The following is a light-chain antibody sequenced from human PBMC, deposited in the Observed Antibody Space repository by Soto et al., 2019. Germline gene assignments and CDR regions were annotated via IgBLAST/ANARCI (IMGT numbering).Light chain of an antibody. CDR2: TAS. CDR1: QGINSY. J-gene: IGKJ4*01. CDR3: QQLYTYPLT. Sequence: DIQLTQSPSFLSASVGDRVTVTCRASQGINSYLAWYQQKPGKAPKLLIYTASTLQSGVPSRFSGSVSGTEFTLTITSLQPEDFAAYYCQQLYTYPLTFGGGTKVEIK. V-gene: IGKV1-9*01.